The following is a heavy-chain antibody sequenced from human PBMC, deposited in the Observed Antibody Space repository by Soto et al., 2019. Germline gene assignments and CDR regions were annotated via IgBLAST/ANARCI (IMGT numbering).Heavy chain of an antibody. CDR3: ARHTNWNYVNYYYGMDV. CDR1: GYSFTSYW. J-gene: IGHJ6*02. D-gene: IGHD1-7*01. V-gene: IGHV5-51*01. CDR2: IYPGDSDT. Sequence: GESLKISCKGSGYSFTSYWIGWVRQMPGKGLEWMGIIYPGDSDTRYSPSFQGQVTISADKSISTAYLQWSSLKASDTAMYYCARHTNWNYVNYYYGMDVWGQGTTVT.